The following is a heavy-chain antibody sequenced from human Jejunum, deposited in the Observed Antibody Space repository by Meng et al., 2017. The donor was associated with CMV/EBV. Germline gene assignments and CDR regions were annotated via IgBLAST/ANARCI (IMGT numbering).Heavy chain of an antibody. CDR2: IPYAGSNT. V-gene: IGHV3-30*18. CDR3: AKQITVTNYYYYYAMDV. CDR1: FSSFG. Sequence: FSSFGLHWVRQAPGKGLEWVAVIPYAGSNTHYADSVKGRFTISRDNSKNTLYLQMNSLRAEDTAVYYCAKQITVTNYYYYYAMDVWGQGTTVTVSS. J-gene: IGHJ6*02. D-gene: IGHD4-11*01.